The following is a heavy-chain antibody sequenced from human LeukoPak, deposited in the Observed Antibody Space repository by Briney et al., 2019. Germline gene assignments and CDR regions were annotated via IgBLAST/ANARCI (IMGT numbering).Heavy chain of an antibody. D-gene: IGHD2-2*02. V-gene: IGHV3-9*01. CDR2: INGKSTIL. CDR1: GFTFADYP. J-gene: IGHJ4*02. CDR3: ATQIYTSAGGAYDS. Sequence: GGSLRLSCAASGFTFADYPMHWVRQVPGKGLEWVASINGKSTILGHADSVKGRFTISRDNAKSTLLLQMDSLKAEDTAFYYCATQIYTSAGGAYDSWGQGTLATVSS.